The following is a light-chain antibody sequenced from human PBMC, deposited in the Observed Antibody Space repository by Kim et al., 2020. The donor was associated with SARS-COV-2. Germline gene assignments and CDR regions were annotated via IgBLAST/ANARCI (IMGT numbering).Light chain of an antibody. CDR2: DVS. V-gene: IGLV2-14*03. J-gene: IGLJ2*01. Sequence: GQSITISCTGTSSLFVHYNYVSWYQQHPDKAPKLIIYDVSDRPSGVSTHFSGSKSGNTASLTISGLQAADEADYYCTSYTGADTVVFGGGTQLTVL. CDR1: SSLFVHYNY. CDR3: TSYTGADTVV.